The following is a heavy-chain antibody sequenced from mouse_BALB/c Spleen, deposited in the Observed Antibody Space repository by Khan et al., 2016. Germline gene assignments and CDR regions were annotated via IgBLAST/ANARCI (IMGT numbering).Heavy chain of an antibody. D-gene: IGHD2-10*01. Sequence: QVQLQQSGAELMKPGASVKISCKATGYTFSNYCIEWVKQRPGHGLEWIGEILPASDTNNYNEKFKGKATFTADTSSNTAYMQLSSLTSEDSAVYYCARAPYYGNYDYVMDYWGQGTSVTVSS. CDR2: ILPASDTN. CDR3: ARAPYYGNYDYVMDY. V-gene: IGHV1-9*01. J-gene: IGHJ4*01. CDR1: GYTFSNYC.